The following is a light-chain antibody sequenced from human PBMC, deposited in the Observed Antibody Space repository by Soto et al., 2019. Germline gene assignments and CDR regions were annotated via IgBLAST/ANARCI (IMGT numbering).Light chain of an antibody. Sequence: QSALTQPPSASGSPGQSVTISCTGTSSDVGCYNYISWYQQRPGKAPKLIIYEVSKRPSGVPDRLSGLKYGNTASLTVSGLQAEDEADYYCSSYAGNSRYVFGTGTKVTVL. J-gene: IGLJ1*01. V-gene: IGLV2-8*01. CDR1: SSDVGCYNY. CDR3: SSYAGNSRYV. CDR2: EVS.